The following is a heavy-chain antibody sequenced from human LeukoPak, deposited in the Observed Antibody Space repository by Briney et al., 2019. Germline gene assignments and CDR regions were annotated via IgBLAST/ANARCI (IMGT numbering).Heavy chain of an antibody. CDR3: AKVWSSGWYGDAFDI. CDR2: ISGSGGST. CDR1: GFTFSSYA. V-gene: IGHV3-23*01. J-gene: IGHJ3*02. Sequence: PGGSLRLSCAASGFTFSSYAMSWVRQAPGKGLEWVSAISGSGGSTYYADSVKGRFTISGDNSKNTLYLQMNSLRAEDTAVYYCAKVWSSGWYGDAFDIWGQGTMVTVSS. D-gene: IGHD6-19*01.